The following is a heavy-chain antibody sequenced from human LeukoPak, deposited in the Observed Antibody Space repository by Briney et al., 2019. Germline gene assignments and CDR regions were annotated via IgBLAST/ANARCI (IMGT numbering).Heavy chain of an antibody. D-gene: IGHD4-23*01. CDR2: INAYNGNT. V-gene: IGHV1-18*01. CDR1: GYTFPSYG. J-gene: IGHJ3*02. Sequence: ASVKVSCKASGYTFPSYGISWVRQAPGQGLEWMGWINAYNGNTNYAQMLQGRVTMTTDTSTSTAYMELGSLRSDDTAVYYCARDSGLMTTVVTDYSGAFDIWGQGTMVTVSS. CDR3: ARDSGLMTTVVTDYSGAFDI.